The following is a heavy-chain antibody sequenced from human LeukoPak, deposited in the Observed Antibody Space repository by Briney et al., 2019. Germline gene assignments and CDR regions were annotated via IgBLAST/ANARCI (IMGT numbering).Heavy chain of an antibody. CDR3: ARDISQWELLGGYYFDY. D-gene: IGHD1-26*01. V-gene: IGHV4-34*01. Sequence: PSETLSLTCAVYGGSFSGYYWSWIRQPPGKGPEWIGEINHSGSTNYNPSLKSRVTISVDTSKNQFSLKLSSVTAADTAVYYCARDISQWELLGGYYFDYWGQGTLVTVSS. CDR2: INHSGST. CDR1: GGSFSGYY. J-gene: IGHJ4*02.